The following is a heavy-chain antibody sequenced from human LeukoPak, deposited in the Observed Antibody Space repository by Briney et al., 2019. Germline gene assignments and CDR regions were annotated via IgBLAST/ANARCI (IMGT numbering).Heavy chain of an antibody. CDR2: SNHSGST. D-gene: IGHD7-27*01. J-gene: IGHJ4*02. CDR3: ASNGETGDDPFFDY. Sequence: SETLSLTSAVYGGSFSGSYSICIRQPPGKGLEWIGESNHSGSTNYNPSLRSRVTISVDTSKNQFSLKLNSVTAADTAVYYCASNGETGDDPFFDYWGQGTLVTVSS. CDR1: GGSFSGSY. V-gene: IGHV4-34*01.